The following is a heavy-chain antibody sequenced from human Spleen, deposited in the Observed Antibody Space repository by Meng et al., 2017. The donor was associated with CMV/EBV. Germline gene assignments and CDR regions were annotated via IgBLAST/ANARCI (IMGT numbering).Heavy chain of an antibody. CDR1: GYTFTSYG. V-gene: IGHV1-18*01. D-gene: IGHD6-13*01. CDR2: ISAYNGNT. CDR3: AREDQEQQPNWFDP. J-gene: IGHJ5*02. Sequence: KASGYTFTSYGISWVRQAPGQGLEWMGWISAYNGNTNYAQKLQGRVTMTTDTSTSTAYMELRSLRSDDTAVYYCAREDQEQQPNWFDPWGQGTLVTVSS.